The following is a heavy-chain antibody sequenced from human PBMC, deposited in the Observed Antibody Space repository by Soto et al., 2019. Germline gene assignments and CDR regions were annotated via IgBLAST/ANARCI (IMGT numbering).Heavy chain of an antibody. V-gene: IGHV1-18*01. Sequence: ASVKVSCKASGYTFTGYGISWVRQAPGQGLEWMGWISAYNGNTNYAQKLQGRVTMTTDTSTSTAYMELRSLRSDDTAVYYCARVVVPAAMSHWFDPWGQGTLVTVSS. D-gene: IGHD2-2*01. CDR2: ISAYNGNT. CDR3: ARVVVPAAMSHWFDP. CDR1: GYTFTGYG. J-gene: IGHJ5*02.